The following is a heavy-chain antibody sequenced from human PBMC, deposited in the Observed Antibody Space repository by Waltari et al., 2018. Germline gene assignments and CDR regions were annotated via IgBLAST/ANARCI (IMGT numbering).Heavy chain of an antibody. J-gene: IGHJ4*02. V-gene: IGHV3-30-3*01. CDR3: ARDTVDSGYVGFYFDY. Sequence: QVQLVESGGGVVQPGRSLRLSCAASGFPFSSYAMHWVRKAPGKGLEWVAVISFDGSNKYYADSVKGRFTISRDNSKNTLYLQMNSLRAEDTAVYYCARDTVDSGYVGFYFDYWGQGTLVTVSS. CDR1: GFPFSSYA. CDR2: ISFDGSNK. D-gene: IGHD5-12*01.